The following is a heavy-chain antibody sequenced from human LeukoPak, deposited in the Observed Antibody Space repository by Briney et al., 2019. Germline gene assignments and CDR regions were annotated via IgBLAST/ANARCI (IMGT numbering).Heavy chain of an antibody. V-gene: IGHV4-39*02. J-gene: IGHJ5*02. CDR2: ICYSGST. D-gene: IGHD2-21*02. CDR1: GGSISSSSYY. Sequence: SETLSLTCTVSGGSISSSSYYWGWIRQSPGEGLERIGSICYSGSTYYNPSLKSRVTISVDTSKNQFSLKLSSVTAADTAVYYCAREGLSYCGGDCYPWGQGTLVTVSS. CDR3: AREGLSYCGGDCYP.